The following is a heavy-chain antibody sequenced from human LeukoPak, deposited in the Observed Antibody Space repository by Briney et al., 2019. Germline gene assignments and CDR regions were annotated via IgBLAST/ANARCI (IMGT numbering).Heavy chain of an antibody. D-gene: IGHD2-2*03. J-gene: IGHJ4*02. Sequence: QAGGSLRLSCAASGFTFSNYGLNWVRQAPGKGLEWVSHISSSGSAKYYADSVKGRFTIPRDNAKNSLYLQMNSLRDEDTAVFYCASGSGHWGQGTLVTVSS. V-gene: IGHV3-48*02. CDR1: GFTFSNYG. CDR3: ASGSGH. CDR2: ISSSGSAK.